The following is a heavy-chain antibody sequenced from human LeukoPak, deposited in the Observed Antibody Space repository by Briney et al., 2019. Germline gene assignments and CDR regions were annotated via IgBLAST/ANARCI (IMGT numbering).Heavy chain of an antibody. CDR3: AKQIAVAGTGDYFDY. Sequence: PGGSLRLSCAASGFTFSSYAMSWVRQAPGKGLEWVSAISGSGGSTYYADSVKGRFTISRDNSKNTLYLQMNSLRAEDTAVCYCAKQIAVAGTGDYFDYWGQGTLVTVSS. J-gene: IGHJ4*02. CDR1: GFTFSSYA. V-gene: IGHV3-23*01. D-gene: IGHD6-19*01. CDR2: ISGSGGST.